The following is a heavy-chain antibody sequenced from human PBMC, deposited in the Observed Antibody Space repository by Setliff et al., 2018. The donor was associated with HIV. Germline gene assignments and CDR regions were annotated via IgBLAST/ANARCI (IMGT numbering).Heavy chain of an antibody. D-gene: IGHD3-22*01. V-gene: IGHV1-46*01. J-gene: IGHJ3*02. CDR3: TRAFPPMIPAAFDI. CDR2: INPSDGIP. CDR1: GFSFSRHY. Sequence: ASVKVSCKASGFSFSRHYIHWVRQAPGQSLEWMGMINPSDGIPSYAQKFQGRVVVTRDTSRGTVYMELSSLRSEDTAVYFCTRAFPPMIPAAFDIWGLGTLVTVSS.